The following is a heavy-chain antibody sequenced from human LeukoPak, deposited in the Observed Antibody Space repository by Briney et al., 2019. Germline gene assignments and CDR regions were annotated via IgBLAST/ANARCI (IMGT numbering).Heavy chain of an antibody. CDR2: ISGYNGNT. D-gene: IGHD6-19*01. V-gene: IGHV1-18*04. CDR1: GYTFTNYY. J-gene: IGHJ4*02. Sequence: ASVKVSCKASGYTFTNYYIHWVRQAPGQGLEWMGWISGYNGNTNYAQKLQGRVTMTTDTSTSTAYMELSRLSSDDTAVYYCAQSSSGWSDPSYWGQGTLVTVSS. CDR3: AQSSSGWSDPSY.